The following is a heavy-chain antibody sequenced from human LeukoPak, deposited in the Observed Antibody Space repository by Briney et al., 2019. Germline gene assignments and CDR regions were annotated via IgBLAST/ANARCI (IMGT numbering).Heavy chain of an antibody. J-gene: IGHJ5*02. V-gene: IGHV4-61*02. CDR1: GGSISSSSYY. D-gene: IGHD5-12*01. CDR2: IYTSGST. CDR3: ARWGYSGYDLSLSWFDP. Sequence: SETLSLTCTVSGGSISSSSYYWSWLRQPAGKGREWIGRIYTSGSTNYNPSLKSRVTISVDTSKNQFSLKLSSVTAADTAVYYCARWGYSGYDLSLSWFDPWGQGTLVTVSS.